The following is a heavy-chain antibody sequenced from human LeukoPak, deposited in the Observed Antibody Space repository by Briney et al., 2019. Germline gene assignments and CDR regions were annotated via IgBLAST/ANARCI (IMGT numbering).Heavy chain of an antibody. Sequence: QTGGSLRLSCAAYGLTVSSEYLAWVRQAPGKGLEWISVIYGAGATYYADSVEGRFTISRDTYNNALYLQMNSLRVEDTAVYHCARLLPASRHYFDYWGRGTPVTVSS. CDR1: GLTVSSEY. V-gene: IGHV3-53*01. CDR2: IYGAGAT. CDR3: ARLLPASRHYFDY. D-gene: IGHD6-6*01. J-gene: IGHJ4*02.